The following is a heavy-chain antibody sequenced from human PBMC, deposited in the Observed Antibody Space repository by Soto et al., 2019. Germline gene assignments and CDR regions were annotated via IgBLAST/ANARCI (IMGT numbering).Heavy chain of an antibody. CDR2: VYHSGST. CDR1: GGSISTSNW. D-gene: IGHD1-1*01. V-gene: IGHV4-4*02. J-gene: IGHJ4*02. CDR3: ARNSTRGTRFDY. Sequence: QVQLQESGPGLVKPSGTLSLTCAVSGGSISTSNWWSWVRQPPGKGLEWIGEVYHSGSTNYNPSFKSRVAMSVDKSKKQFSLKLNSVTAADTALYFCARNSTRGTRFDYWGQGSLVTVSS.